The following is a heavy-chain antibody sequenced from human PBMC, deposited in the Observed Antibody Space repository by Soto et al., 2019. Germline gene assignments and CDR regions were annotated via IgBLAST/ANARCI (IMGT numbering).Heavy chain of an antibody. D-gene: IGHD5-12*01. J-gene: IGHJ3*02. V-gene: IGHV1-2*02. CDR3: ARADGYKITGAFDI. CDR1: GYTFTGYY. Sequence: ASVKVSCKASGYTFTGYYMHWVRQAPGQGLEWMGWINPNSGGTNYAQKFQGRVTMTRDTSISTAYMELSRLRSDDTAVYYCARADGYKITGAFDIWGQGTMVTVSS. CDR2: INPNSGGT.